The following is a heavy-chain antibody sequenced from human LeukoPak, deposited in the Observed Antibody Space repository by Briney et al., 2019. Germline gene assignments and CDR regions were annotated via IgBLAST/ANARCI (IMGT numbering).Heavy chain of an antibody. D-gene: IGHD2-2*01. V-gene: IGHV3-48*01. CDR3: ASVIVVVPAAPFPQDY. CDR1: GFTFSSYS. J-gene: IGHJ4*02. CDR2: ISSSSSTI. Sequence: GGSLRLSCAASGFTFSSYSMNWVRQAPGKGLEWVSYISSSSSTIYYADSVKGQFTISRDNAKNSLYLQMNSLRAEDTAVYYCASVIVVVPAAPFPQDYWGQGTLVTVSS.